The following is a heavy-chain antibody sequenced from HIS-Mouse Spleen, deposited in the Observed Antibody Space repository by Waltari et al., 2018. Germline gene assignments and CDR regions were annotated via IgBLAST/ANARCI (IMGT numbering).Heavy chain of an antibody. D-gene: IGHD2-21*02. J-gene: IGHJ4*02. CDR3: ARGPYGGDKPLDY. CDR2: ISYDGSNK. Sequence: QVQLVESGGGVVQPGRSLRLSCAASGFTFRSYAMPWVRQAPGKGLEWVAVISYDGSNKYYADSVKGRFTISRDNSKNTLYLQMNSLRAEDTAVYYCARGPYGGDKPLDYWGQGTLVTVSS. CDR1: GFTFRSYA. V-gene: IGHV3-30-3*01.